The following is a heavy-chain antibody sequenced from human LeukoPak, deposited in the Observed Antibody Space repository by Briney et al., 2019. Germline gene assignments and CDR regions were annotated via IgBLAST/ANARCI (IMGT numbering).Heavy chain of an antibody. Sequence: GASVKVSCKASGYTFTSYYMHWVRQAPGQGLEWMGIINPSGGSTSYAQKFQGRVTMTRDTSTSTVYMELSSLRSEDTAVYYCARDCRLGAPAGWFDPWGQGTLVTVSS. CDR1: GYTFTSYY. J-gene: IGHJ5*02. CDR2: INPSGGST. CDR3: ARDCRLGAPAGWFDP. D-gene: IGHD3-16*01. V-gene: IGHV1-46*01.